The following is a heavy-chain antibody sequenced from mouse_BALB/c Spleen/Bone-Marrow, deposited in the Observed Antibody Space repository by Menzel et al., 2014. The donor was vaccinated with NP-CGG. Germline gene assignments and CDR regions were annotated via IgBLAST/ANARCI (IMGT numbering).Heavy chain of an antibody. Sequence: VQLQQQGPGLVKPSQTVSLTCTVTGISITTGNYRWSWIRQFPGNKLEWIGYIYYSGTITYNPSLTSRTTITRDTSKNQFFLEMNSLTAEDTATYYCARGAMITTGYFDYWGQGTTLTVSS. J-gene: IGHJ2*01. CDR2: IYYSGTI. CDR3: ARGAMITTGYFDY. D-gene: IGHD2-4*01. CDR1: GISITTGNYR. V-gene: IGHV3-5*02.